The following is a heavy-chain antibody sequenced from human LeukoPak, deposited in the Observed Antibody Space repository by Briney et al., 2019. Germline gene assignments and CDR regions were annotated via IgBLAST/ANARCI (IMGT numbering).Heavy chain of an antibody. V-gene: IGHV1-18*01. D-gene: IGHD3-10*01. CDR1: GYTFTSYG. CDR3: ARVFRYGSGSPGPFDY. J-gene: IGHJ4*02. Sequence: ASVKVSCKASGYTFTSYGISWVRQAPGRGLEWMGWISAYNGNTNYAQKLQGRVTMTTDASTSTAYMELRSLRSDDTAVYYCARVFRYGSGSPGPFDYWGQGTLVTVS. CDR2: ISAYNGNT.